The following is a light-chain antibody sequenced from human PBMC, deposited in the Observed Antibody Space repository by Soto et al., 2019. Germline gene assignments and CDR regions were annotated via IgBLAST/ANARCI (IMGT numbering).Light chain of an antibody. CDR1: SSNIGTNS. CDR2: KKD. J-gene: IGLJ2*01. CDR3: ASWDDSLNGVV. Sequence: QAVVTQPPSASENPGQRVTISCSGSSSNIGTNSVYWYQQLPGTAPKLLIYKKDQRPSGVPERFSGSRSGTSASLAISGLRSEDEADYYCASWDDSLNGVVFGGGTKLTVL. V-gene: IGLV1-47*01.